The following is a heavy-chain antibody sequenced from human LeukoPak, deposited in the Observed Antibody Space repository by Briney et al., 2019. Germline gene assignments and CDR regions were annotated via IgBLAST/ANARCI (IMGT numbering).Heavy chain of an antibody. J-gene: IGHJ4*02. CDR2: ISYDGSNK. CDR1: GFTFSSHA. D-gene: IGHD6-19*01. V-gene: IGHV3-30-3*01. CDR3: ARDIAVAGTGFDY. Sequence: GRSLRLSCAASGFTFSSHAMHWVRQAPGKGLEWVAVISYDGSNKYYADSVKGRFTISRDNSKNTLYLQMNSLRAEDTAVYYCARDIAVAGTGFDYWGQGTLVTVSS.